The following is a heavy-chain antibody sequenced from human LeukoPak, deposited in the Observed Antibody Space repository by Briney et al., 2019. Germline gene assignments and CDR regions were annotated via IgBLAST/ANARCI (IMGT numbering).Heavy chain of an antibody. D-gene: IGHD3-22*01. Sequence: SVKVSCKASGGTFSSYAISWVRQAPGQGLEWMGGIIPIFGTANYAQKFQGRVTITTDESTSTAYMELSSLRSVDTAVYYCASGYYDSSGYPFDYWGQGTLVTVSS. V-gene: IGHV1-69*05. CDR3: ASGYYDSSGYPFDY. CDR1: GGTFSSYA. J-gene: IGHJ4*02. CDR2: IIPIFGTA.